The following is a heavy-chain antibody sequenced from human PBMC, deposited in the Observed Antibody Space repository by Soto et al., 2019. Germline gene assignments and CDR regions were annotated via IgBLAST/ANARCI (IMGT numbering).Heavy chain of an antibody. V-gene: IGHV4-39*01. CDR3: ARLVVTAVHPDY. CDR1: GGSISSSSYY. J-gene: IGHJ4*02. D-gene: IGHD2-21*02. Sequence: QLQLQESGPGLVKPSETLSLTCTVSGGSISSSSYYWGWIRQPPGKGLEWIGSIYYSGSTYYNPSLKSRVTTSVDTSKNQFSLKLSSVTAADTAVYYCARLVVTAVHPDYWGQGTLVTVSS. CDR2: IYYSGST.